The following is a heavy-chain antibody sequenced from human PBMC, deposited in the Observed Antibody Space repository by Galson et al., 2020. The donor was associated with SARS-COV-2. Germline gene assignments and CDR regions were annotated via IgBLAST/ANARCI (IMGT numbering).Heavy chain of an antibody. V-gene: IGHV3-7*04. CDR2: LNKDGTEE. CDR1: GFSFSDSW. CDR3: ARGTSVPGTDY. Sequence: GESLKISCVTSGFSFSDSWMNWFRQAPGKGLEWVATLNKDGTEEFSVDSLKGRFIVSRDNAKGALYLQLNSLIFEDTAFYYCARGTSVPGTDYWGQGTLVIVSS. J-gene: IGHJ4*02. D-gene: IGHD4-17*01.